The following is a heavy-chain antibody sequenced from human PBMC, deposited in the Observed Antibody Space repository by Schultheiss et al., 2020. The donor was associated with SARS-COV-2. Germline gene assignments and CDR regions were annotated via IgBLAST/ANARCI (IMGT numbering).Heavy chain of an antibody. CDR1: GFTFRSYT. J-gene: IGHJ5*01. CDR3: ARGYGSSWFYS. V-gene: IGHV3-48*02. D-gene: IGHD6-19*01. Sequence: GGSLRLSCTASGFTFRSYTMHWVRQAPGKGLEWLAYISPTSSPIVYADSVRGRFIISRDNAKNLLFLQMNSLTDKDTAVYYCARGYGSSWFYSWGQGTLVTVSS. CDR2: ISPTSSPI.